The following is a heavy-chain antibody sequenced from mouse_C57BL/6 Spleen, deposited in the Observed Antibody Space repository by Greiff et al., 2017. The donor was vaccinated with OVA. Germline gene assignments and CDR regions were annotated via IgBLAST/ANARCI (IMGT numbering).Heavy chain of an antibody. CDR1: GFNIKDYY. Sequence: EVQLQQSGAELVRPGASVKLSCTASGFNIKDYYMHWVKQRPEQGLEWIGRIDPEDGDTEYAPKFQGKATMTADPSSNTAYLQLSSLTSEDTAVYYCTTERGYWYFDVWGTGTTVTVSS. CDR3: TTERGYWYFDV. CDR2: IDPEDGDT. V-gene: IGHV14-1*01. J-gene: IGHJ1*03.